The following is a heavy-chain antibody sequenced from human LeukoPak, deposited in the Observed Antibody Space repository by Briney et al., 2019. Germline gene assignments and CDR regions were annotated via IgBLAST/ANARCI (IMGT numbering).Heavy chain of an antibody. CDR1: GGSISSYY. Sequence: PSETLSLTCTVSGGSISSYYWGWIRQPPGKGLEWIGSIYYSGSTYYNPSLKSRVTISVDTSKNQFSLKLSSVTAADTAVYYCARYMVDVLVRGVFDYWGQGTLVTVSS. V-gene: IGHV4-39*07. CDR3: ARYMVDVLVRGVFDY. CDR2: IYYSGST. D-gene: IGHD3-10*01. J-gene: IGHJ4*02.